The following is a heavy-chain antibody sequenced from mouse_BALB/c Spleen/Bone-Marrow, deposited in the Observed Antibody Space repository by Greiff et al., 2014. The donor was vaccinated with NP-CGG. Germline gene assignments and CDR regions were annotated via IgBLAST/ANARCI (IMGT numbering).Heavy chain of an antibody. CDR1: GYTFTSYW. CDR3: TRVITAVLATRAMDY. Sequence: EVQLQQSGTVLARPGASVKMSCKASGYTFTSYWVHWVKQRPGQGLEWIGAIYPGNSDTSYNQKFKGKAKLTAVTSTSTAYMELSSQTNEDSAVYYCTRVITAVLATRAMDYWGQGSSVTVSS. V-gene: IGHV1-5*01. J-gene: IGHJ4*01. D-gene: IGHD1-1*01. CDR2: IYPGNSDT.